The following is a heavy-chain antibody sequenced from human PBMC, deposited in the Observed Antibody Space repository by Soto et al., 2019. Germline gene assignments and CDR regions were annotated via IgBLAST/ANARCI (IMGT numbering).Heavy chain of an antibody. D-gene: IGHD1-26*01. CDR1: GGSISSSNW. Sequence: SETLSLTCAVSGGSISSSNWWSWVRQPPGKGMEWIGEIYHSGSTNYNPSLKSRVTISVDKSKNQFSLRLSSVTAADTAVYYCARGGVRWELQRYFDYWGQGTLVTVSS. J-gene: IGHJ4*02. V-gene: IGHV4-4*02. CDR2: IYHSGST. CDR3: ARGGVRWELQRYFDY.